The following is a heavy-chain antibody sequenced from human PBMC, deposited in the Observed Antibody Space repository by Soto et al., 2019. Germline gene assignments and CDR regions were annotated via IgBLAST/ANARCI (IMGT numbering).Heavy chain of an antibody. V-gene: IGHV1-2*02. CDR3: ARDGHRTRYYDFWSGYPSGYYCGMDV. D-gene: IGHD3-3*01. CDR2: INPNSGGT. CDR1: GYTFTGYY. J-gene: IGHJ6*02. Sequence: GASVKVSCKASGYTFTGYYMHWVRQAPGQGLEWMGWINPNSGGTNYAQKFQGRVTMTRDTSISTAYMELSRLRSDDTAVYYCARDGHRTRYYDFWSGYPSGYYCGMDVWGQGTTVTVSS.